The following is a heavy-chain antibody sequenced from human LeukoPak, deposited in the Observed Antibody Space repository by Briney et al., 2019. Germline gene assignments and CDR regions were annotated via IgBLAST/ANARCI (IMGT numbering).Heavy chain of an antibody. CDR2: IYYSDTT. CDR3: ARGRITMVRGAHFDY. D-gene: IGHD3-10*01. Sequence: SETLSLTCTGSRGSINSFYWSWIRQPPGKGLEWIGYIYYSDTTNYNPSLKSRVTMSVDRSKNQFSLKLSSVTAADTAVYYCARGRITMVRGAHFDYWGQGTLVTVSS. J-gene: IGHJ4*02. V-gene: IGHV4-59*13. CDR1: RGSINSFY.